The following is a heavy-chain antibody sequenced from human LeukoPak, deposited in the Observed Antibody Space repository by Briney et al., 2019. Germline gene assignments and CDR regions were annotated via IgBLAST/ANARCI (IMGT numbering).Heavy chain of an antibody. J-gene: IGHJ4*02. CDR3: ARNYYGSGRQISPLDY. CDR2: IITIFGTA. V-gene: IGHV1-69*05. CDR1: GGTFSSYA. Sequence: SVKVSCKASGGTFSSYAISWVGQAPGQGVEWMGGIITIFGTANYAQKFQGRVTITTDESTSTAYMELSSLRSEDTAVYYCARNYYGSGRQISPLDYWGQGTLVTVSS. D-gene: IGHD3-10*01.